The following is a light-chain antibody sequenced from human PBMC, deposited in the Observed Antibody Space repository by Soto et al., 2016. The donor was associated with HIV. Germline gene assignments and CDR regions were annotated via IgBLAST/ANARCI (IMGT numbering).Light chain of an antibody. J-gene: IGKJ2*03. CDR1: QSLLHKTY. CDR3: MQRIQFPR. CDR2: EVS. V-gene: IGKV2D-29*01. Sequence: DIVMTQTPLSLSVTPGQPASISCKSNQSLLHKTYLYWYLQKPGQPPHLLMYEVSNRFSGVPNRFSGSGSGTDFTLKISRVEAEDIGVYYCMQRIQFPRFGQGTKLEIK.